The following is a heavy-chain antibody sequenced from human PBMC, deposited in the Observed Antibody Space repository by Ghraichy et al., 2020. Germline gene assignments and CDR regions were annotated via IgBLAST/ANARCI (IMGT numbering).Heavy chain of an antibody. CDR3: ARDPAISSGSASKNYFDY. CDR2: ISYDGSNK. J-gene: IGHJ4*02. CDR1: GFTFSSYA. D-gene: IGHD3-22*01. Sequence: GGSLRLSCAASGFTFSSYAMHWVRQAPGKGLEWVAVISYDGSNKYYADSVKGRFTISRDNSKNTLYLQMNSLRAEDTAVYYCARDPAISSGSASKNYFDYWGQGTLVTVSS. V-gene: IGHV3-30-3*01.